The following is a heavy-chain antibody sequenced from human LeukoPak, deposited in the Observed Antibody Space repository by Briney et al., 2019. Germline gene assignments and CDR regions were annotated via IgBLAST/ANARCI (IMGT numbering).Heavy chain of an antibody. CDR1: GGSFSGYY. CDR2: IILVGGT. CDR3: ARDRGSSGWYRGAFDI. V-gene: IGHV4-34*12. J-gene: IGHJ3*02. D-gene: IGHD6-19*01. Sequence: PSETLSLTCAVYGGSFSGYYWSWIRQPPGKGLEWIGEIILVGGTNYNPSLKSRVTISVDTSKNQFSLKLSSVTAADTAVYYCARDRGSSGWYRGAFDIWGQGTMVTVSS.